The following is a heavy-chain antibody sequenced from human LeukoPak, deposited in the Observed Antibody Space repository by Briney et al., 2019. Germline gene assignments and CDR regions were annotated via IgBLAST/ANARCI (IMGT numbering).Heavy chain of an antibody. V-gene: IGHV3-11*06. CDR1: GFTFSDYY. J-gene: IGHJ4*02. CDR2: ISSSSSYT. Sequence: GGSLRLSCAASGFTFSDYYMSWIRQAPGKGLEWVSYISSSSSYTNYADSVKGRFTISRDNAKNSLYLQMNSLRAEDTAVYYCAREFPHYYGSGSYRYYFDYWGQGTLVTVSS. CDR3: AREFPHYYGSGSYRYYFDY. D-gene: IGHD3-10*01.